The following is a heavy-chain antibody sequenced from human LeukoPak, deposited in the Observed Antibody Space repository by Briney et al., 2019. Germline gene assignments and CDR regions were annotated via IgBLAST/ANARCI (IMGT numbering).Heavy chain of an antibody. D-gene: IGHD3-16*01. J-gene: IGHJ5*02. Sequence: PSETLSLTPAVSVDSTRGFYWSFISHPARKGLECIGRIHTSGTTWYNASLTSRVALSVDTSQNQCSLRLTSVTAAHTALYFCARGDLYDGGGRNWFDPWGQGTLVTVSS. V-gene: IGHV4-4*07. CDR3: ARGDLYDGGGRNWFDP. CDR2: IHTSGTT. CDR1: VDSTRGFY.